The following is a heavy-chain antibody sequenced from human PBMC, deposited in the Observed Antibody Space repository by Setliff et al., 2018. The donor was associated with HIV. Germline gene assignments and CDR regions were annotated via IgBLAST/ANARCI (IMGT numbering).Heavy chain of an antibody. V-gene: IGHV4-4*07. D-gene: IGHD6-19*01. J-gene: IGHJ6*02. Sequence: SETLSLTCTVSGGSISNYYWSWIRQPAGKGLEWIGRINTSGNTNYNPSLKSRVTMSVDTSKNQFSLKVSSVTAADTAVYYCARRPAGAVAGGYGMDVWGQGTTVTVSS. CDR3: ARRPAGAVAGGYGMDV. CDR2: INTSGNT. CDR1: GGSISNYY.